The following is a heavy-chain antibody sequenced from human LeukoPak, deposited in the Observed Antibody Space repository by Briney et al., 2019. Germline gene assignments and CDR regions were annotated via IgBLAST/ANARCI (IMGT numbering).Heavy chain of an antibody. J-gene: IGHJ4*02. CDR3: ARVEYYGSGSLDY. D-gene: IGHD3-10*01. V-gene: IGHV3-7*03. CDR1: GFTFSTYW. CDR2: IKGDGSET. Sequence: GGSLRLSCAASGFTFSTYWMNWVRQAPGKGLEWVAIIKGDGSETYYVDSVKGRFTISRDNAKNSLYLQMNSLRAEDTAVYYCARVEYYGSGSLDYWGQGTLVTVSS.